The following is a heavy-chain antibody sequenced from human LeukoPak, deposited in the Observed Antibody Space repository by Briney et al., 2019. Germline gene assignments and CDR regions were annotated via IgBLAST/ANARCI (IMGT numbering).Heavy chain of an antibody. CDR3: AKNSYLNYYDSSGYYYHAFDI. CDR1: GFTFSSYA. J-gene: IGHJ3*02. V-gene: IGHV3-23*01. CDR2: ISGSGGSL. D-gene: IGHD3-22*01. Sequence: GGSLRLSCAASGFTFSSYAMSWVRQAPGKGLEWVSGISGSGGSLYYADSVKGRFTISRDNSKNTLYLQMNSLRVEDTAVYYCAKNSYLNYYDSSGYYYHAFDIWGQGTMVTVSS.